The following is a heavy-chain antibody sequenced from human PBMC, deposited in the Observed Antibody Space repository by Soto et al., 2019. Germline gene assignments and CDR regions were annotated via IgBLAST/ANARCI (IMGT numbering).Heavy chain of an antibody. V-gene: IGHV4-34*01. CDR3: ARGSRWFDP. Sequence: SETLSLICILYGESFSAYYLNWIRQPPGRGLEWIGEIHHSGSTNYNPSLKSRLTISIDTSNNQFSLKLNSATAADTAIYYCARGSRWFDPWGQGTLVTVS. J-gene: IGHJ5*02. CDR2: IHHSGST. CDR1: GESFSAYY.